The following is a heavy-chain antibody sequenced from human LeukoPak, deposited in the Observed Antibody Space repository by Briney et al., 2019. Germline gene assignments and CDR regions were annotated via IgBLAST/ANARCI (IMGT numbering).Heavy chain of an antibody. V-gene: IGHV1-2*02. Sequence: ASVKVSCKASGYTFTGYYMHWVRQAPGQGLEWMGWINPNSGGTNYAQKFQGRVTMTRDTSISTAYMELSRLRSDDTAVYYCARDGGNYYDSSGYYYYLDYWGQGTLVTVSS. CDR2: INPNSGGT. J-gene: IGHJ4*02. CDR1: GYTFTGYY. D-gene: IGHD3-22*01. CDR3: ARDGGNYYDSSGYYYYLDY.